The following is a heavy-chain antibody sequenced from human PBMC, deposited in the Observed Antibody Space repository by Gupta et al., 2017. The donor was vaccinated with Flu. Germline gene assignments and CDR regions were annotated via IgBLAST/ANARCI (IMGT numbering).Heavy chain of an antibody. CDR2: ISSSSSYI. CDR3: ARDPDIVVVTAIHWYFDL. D-gene: IGHD2-21*02. Sequence: EVQLVESGGGLVKPGGSLRLSCAASGFPFSSYSMNRVRQAPGKGLEWVSSISSSSSYIYYADSVKGRFTISRDNAKNSLYLQMNSLRAEDTAVYYCARDPDIVVVTAIHWYFDLWGRGTLVTVSS. J-gene: IGHJ2*01. V-gene: IGHV3-21*01. CDR1: GFPFSSYS.